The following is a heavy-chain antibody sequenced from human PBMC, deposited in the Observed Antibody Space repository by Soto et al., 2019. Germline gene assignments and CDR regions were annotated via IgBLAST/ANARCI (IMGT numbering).Heavy chain of an antibody. J-gene: IGHJ6*02. CDR3: AKGSIRDVSLCGMDV. D-gene: IGHD2-21*01. Sequence: PGGSLRLSCAASGFTFDDYAMHWVRQAPGKGLEWVSGISWNSGSIGYADSVKGRFTISRDNAKNSLYLQMNSLRAEDTALYYCAKGSIRDVSLCGMDVWGLGTTVTVS. CDR2: ISWNSGSI. CDR1: GFTFDDYA. V-gene: IGHV3-9*01.